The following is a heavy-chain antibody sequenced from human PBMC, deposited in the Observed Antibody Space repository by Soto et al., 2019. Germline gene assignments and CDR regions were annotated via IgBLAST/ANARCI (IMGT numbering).Heavy chain of an antibody. CDR1: GGTFSSYA. Sequence: AASVKVSCKASGGTFSSYAISWVRQAPGQGLEWMGGIIPIFGTANYAQKFQGRVTITADESTSTAYMELSSLRSEDTAVYYCALPGSGSYYLPNNWFDPWGQGTLVTVSS. V-gene: IGHV1-69*13. J-gene: IGHJ5*02. CDR3: ALPGSGSYYLPNNWFDP. CDR2: IIPIFGTA. D-gene: IGHD3-10*01.